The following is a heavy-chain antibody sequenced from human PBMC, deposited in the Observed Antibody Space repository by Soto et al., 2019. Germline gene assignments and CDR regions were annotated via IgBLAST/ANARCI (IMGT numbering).Heavy chain of an antibody. CDR2: IYYSGST. CDR1: GGSISSSSYY. V-gene: IGHV4-39*01. D-gene: IGHD5-12*01. Sequence: SETLALTCTVSGGSISSSSYYGGWIRQPPGKGLEWIESIYYSGSTYYNPSLKSRVTISVDTSKNQFSLKLSSVTAADTAVYYCARLPEYSGYDSRPFDAFDIWGQGTMVTVSS. J-gene: IGHJ3*02. CDR3: ARLPEYSGYDSRPFDAFDI.